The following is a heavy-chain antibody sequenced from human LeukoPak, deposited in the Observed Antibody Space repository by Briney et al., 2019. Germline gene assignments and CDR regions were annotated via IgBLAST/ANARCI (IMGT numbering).Heavy chain of an antibody. CDR1: GGSFSGYY. Sequence: SSETLSLTCAVYGGSFSGYYWSWIRQPPGKGLEWIGEINHSGSTNYNPSLKSRVTISVDTSKNQFSLKLSSVTAADTAVYYCARVLYSRGWPQYNWFDPWGQGTLVTVSS. CDR3: ARVLYSRGWPQYNWFDP. CDR2: INHSGST. J-gene: IGHJ5*02. D-gene: IGHD6-19*01. V-gene: IGHV4-34*01.